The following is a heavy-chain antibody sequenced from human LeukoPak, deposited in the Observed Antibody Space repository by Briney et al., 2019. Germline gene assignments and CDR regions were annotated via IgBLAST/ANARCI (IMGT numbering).Heavy chain of an antibody. Sequence: PSETLSLTCAVYGGSFSGYYWSWIRQPPGKGLEWIGEINHSGSTNYNPSLKSRVTISVDTSKNQFSLKLNSVTPEDTAVYYCARINSGSYSYAFDIWGQGTMVTVSS. V-gene: IGHV4-34*01. D-gene: IGHD1-26*01. CDR1: GGSFSGYY. CDR3: ARINSGSYSYAFDI. CDR2: INHSGST. J-gene: IGHJ3*02.